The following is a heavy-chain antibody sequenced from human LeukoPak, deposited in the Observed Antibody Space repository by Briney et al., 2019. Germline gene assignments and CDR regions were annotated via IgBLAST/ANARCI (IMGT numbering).Heavy chain of an antibody. CDR1: GYTFTSYY. CDR3: ARDLERYFDWLYQYYYYYYGMDV. V-gene: IGHV1-46*01. D-gene: IGHD3-9*01. CDR2: INPSGGST. J-gene: IGHJ6*02. Sequence: ASVKVSCKASGYTFTSYYMHWVRQAPGQGLEWMGIINPSGGSTSYAQKFQGRVTMTRDTSTSTVYMELSSLRSEDTAVYYCARDLERYFDWLYQYYYYYYGMDVWGQGTTVTVSS.